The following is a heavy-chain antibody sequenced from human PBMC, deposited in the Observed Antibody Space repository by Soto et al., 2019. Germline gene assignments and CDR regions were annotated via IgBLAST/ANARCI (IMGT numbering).Heavy chain of an antibody. Sequence: SVKVSCKASGFTFTSSAVQWVRQARGQRLEWIGWIVVGSGNTNYAQKFQEGVTITRDMSTSTAYMELSSLRSEDTAVYYCAAERHSNRYYYYGMDVWGQGTTVTVSS. CDR1: GFTFTSSA. CDR3: AAERHSNRYYYYGMDV. CDR2: IVVGSGNT. V-gene: IGHV1-58*01. D-gene: IGHD4-4*01. J-gene: IGHJ6*02.